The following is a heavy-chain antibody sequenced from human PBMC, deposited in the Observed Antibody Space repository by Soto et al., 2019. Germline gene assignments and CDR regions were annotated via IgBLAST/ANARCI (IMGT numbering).Heavy chain of an antibody. J-gene: IGHJ4*02. CDR2: IYYSGST. CDR3: ASLRDTSSWYYAY. V-gene: IGHV4-59*08. CDR1: GASISSYY. D-gene: IGHD6-13*01. Sequence: QVQLQESGPGLVKPSETLSLTCTVSGASISSYYWSWIRQPPGKGLEWIGYIYYSGSTDYNPSLKSRVTISVDTSKNQFSLKLSSVTAADTAVYYCASLRDTSSWYYAYWGQGTLVTVSS.